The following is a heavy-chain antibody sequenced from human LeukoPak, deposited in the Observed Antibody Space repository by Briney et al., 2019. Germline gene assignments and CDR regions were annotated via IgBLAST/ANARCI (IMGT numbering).Heavy chain of an antibody. CDR2: IKQDGSEK. CDR1: GFTFSSYW. V-gene: IGHV3-7*01. D-gene: IGHD6-19*01. CDR3: ARDTAYSSDWYDAVYYFGY. J-gene: IGHJ4*02. Sequence: GGSLRRSCAASGFTFSSYWMSWVRQAPGKGLEWVANIKQDGSEKYYVDSVKGRFTISRDNARNSLYLQMNSLRAEDTSVYYCARDTAYSSDWYDAVYYFGYWGQGTLVTVSS.